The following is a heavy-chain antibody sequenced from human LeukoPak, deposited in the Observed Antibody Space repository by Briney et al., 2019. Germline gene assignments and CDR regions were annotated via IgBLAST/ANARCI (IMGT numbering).Heavy chain of an antibody. CDR3: TRATLFGSGRTHLDF. Sequence: GGSVTLSRAPSELTFNRYWMRWARQAPGKGLEWVANIKQDGSEAHYVDSVKGRFTITRDKDKTTLSLQMNSLNVDDTGAYFCTRATLFGSGRTHLDFWSQGTLVSVSS. CDR2: IKQDGSEA. J-gene: IGHJ4*02. CDR1: ELTFNRYW. D-gene: IGHD3-10*01. V-gene: IGHV3-7*04.